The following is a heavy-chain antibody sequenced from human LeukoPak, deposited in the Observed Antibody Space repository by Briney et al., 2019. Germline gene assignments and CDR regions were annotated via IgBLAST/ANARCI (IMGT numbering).Heavy chain of an antibody. CDR3: ARGAGAGTGYYYYYMDV. CDR1: GGSISSGSYY. CDR2: IYTSGST. D-gene: IGHD6-19*01. J-gene: IGHJ6*03. V-gene: IGHV4-61*02. Sequence: PSETLSLTCTVSGGSISSGSYYWSWIRQPAGKGLEWIGRIYTSGSTNYDPSLKSRVTISVDTSKNQFSLKLSSVTAADTAVYYCARGAGAGTGYYYYYMDVWGKGTTVTVSS.